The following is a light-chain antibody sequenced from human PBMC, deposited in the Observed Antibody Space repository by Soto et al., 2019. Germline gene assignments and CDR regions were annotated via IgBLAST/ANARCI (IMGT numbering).Light chain of an antibody. CDR2: GAS. V-gene: IGKV3-20*01. CDR1: QSVSRSY. J-gene: IGKJ3*01. CDR3: QQYGRSPFT. Sequence: EIVLTQSPGTLSLSPGERATLSCRASQSVSRSYLACYQQKPGQAPRLLIYGASSRATGIPGRFSGSGSGTDFIVTISRLEPEDFALYYCQQYGRSPFTVGPGTKVHIK.